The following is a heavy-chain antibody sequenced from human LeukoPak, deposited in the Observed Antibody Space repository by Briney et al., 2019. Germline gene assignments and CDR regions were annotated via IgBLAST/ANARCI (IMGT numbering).Heavy chain of an antibody. CDR3: AREGASDYYFDY. J-gene: IGHJ4*02. Sequence: GGSLRLSCAASGFTFSDYVMHWVRQAPGKGLEWVAVIAYDGSNEYYADPVKGRFTISRDNSKNTLDLQMNSLRGEDTAVYYCAREGASDYYFDYWGQGTLVTVSS. V-gene: IGHV3-30-3*01. CDR2: IAYDGSNE. D-gene: IGHD4/OR15-4a*01. CDR1: GFTFSDYV.